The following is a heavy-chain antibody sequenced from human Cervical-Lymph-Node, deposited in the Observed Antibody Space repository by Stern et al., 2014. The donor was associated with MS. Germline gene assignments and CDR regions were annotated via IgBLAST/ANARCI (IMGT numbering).Heavy chain of an antibody. CDR1: GFTFSSYA. CDR3: ARDPRLFGSSGYLDY. D-gene: IGHD3-22*01. J-gene: IGHJ4*02. Sequence: VQLVESRGGVVQPGRSLRLSCAASGFTFSSYAMHWVRQAPGKGLEWVAVISYDGSNKYYADSVKGRFTISRDNSKNTLYLQMNSLRAEDTAVYYCARDPRLFGSSGYLDYWGQGTLVTVSS. CDR2: ISYDGSNK. V-gene: IGHV3-30*01.